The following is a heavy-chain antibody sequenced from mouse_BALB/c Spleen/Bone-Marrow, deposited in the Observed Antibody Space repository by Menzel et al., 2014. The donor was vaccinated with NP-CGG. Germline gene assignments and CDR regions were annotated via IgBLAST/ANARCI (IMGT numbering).Heavy chain of an antibody. CDR3: ARVWYFDY. CDR1: GFTFSSYG. V-gene: IGHV5-6-3*01. CDR2: INSNGGST. Sequence: DVMLAESGGGLVQPGGSLKLSCAASGFTFSSYGMSWVRQTPDKRLELVAAINSNGGSTYYPDSVKGRFTISRDNAKNTLYLQMSSLKSEDTAMYYCARVWYFDYWGQGTSLTVSS. J-gene: IGHJ2*03.